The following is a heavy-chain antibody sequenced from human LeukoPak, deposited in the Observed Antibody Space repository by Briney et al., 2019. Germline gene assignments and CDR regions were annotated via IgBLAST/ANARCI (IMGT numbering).Heavy chain of an antibody. CDR3: ARGIDAYKVAY. J-gene: IGHJ4*02. CDR2: IHPSGSA. D-gene: IGHD5-24*01. CDR1: DGSINGYY. Sequence: SETLSLTCSVSDGSINGYYWNWIRQPPGGGLEWIGCIHPSGSAHYNPSLKNRVTISLDTSSNRFFLNINSVAAADTALYYCARGIDAYKVAYWGQGTLVIASS. V-gene: IGHV4-4*07.